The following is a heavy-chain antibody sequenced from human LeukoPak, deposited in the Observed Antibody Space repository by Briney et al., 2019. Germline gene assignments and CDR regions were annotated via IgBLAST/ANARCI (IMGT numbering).Heavy chain of an antibody. J-gene: IGHJ4*02. V-gene: IGHV1-2*02. CDR2: INPNSGGT. CDR3: ARVRAPHYYDSSGYYEYFDY. Sequence: VSVKVSCKASGYTFTGYYMHWVRQAPGQGLEWMGWINPNSGGTNYAQKFQGRVTMTRDTSISTAYMELSRLGSDDTAVYYCARVRAPHYYDSSGYYEYFDYWGQGTLVTVSS. CDR1: GYTFTGYY. D-gene: IGHD3-22*01.